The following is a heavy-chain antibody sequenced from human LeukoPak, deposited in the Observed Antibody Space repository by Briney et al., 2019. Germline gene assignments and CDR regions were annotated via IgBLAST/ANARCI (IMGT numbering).Heavy chain of an antibody. CDR2: FYYSGTT. CDR3: ARQVIHYSDTSGYYYVDN. Sequence: PSETLSLTCTVSGGSISSNCSYWGWIRQPPGKGLEWIGSFYYSGTTYYNPSLKSRVTISVDTSKNQFSLKLSSVTAADTAVYYCARQVIHYSDTSGYYYVDNWGQGTLVTVSS. D-gene: IGHD3-22*01. V-gene: IGHV4-39*01. CDR1: GGSISSNCSY. J-gene: IGHJ4*02.